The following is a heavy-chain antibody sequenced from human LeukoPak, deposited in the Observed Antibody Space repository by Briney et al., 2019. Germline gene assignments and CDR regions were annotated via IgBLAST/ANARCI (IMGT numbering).Heavy chain of an antibody. J-gene: IGHJ4*02. D-gene: IGHD3-10*01. Sequence: ASVKVSCKASGYTFINYDIMWVRQATGQGLEWMGWMNSNSGNTGCAQRFQGRVTMTRVTSMSTAYMELSSLRFQDTALYYCTSGRGGTIVRGYMDYWGQGTLVTVSS. CDR1: GYTFINYD. CDR3: TSGRGGTIVRGYMDY. V-gene: IGHV1-8*01. CDR2: MNSNSGNT.